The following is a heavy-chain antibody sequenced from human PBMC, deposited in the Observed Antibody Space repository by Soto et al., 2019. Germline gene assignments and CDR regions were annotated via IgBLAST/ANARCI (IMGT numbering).Heavy chain of an antibody. D-gene: IGHD2-2*01. Sequence: QVQLQESGPGLVKPSQTLSLTCTVSGGSISSGDYYWSWIRQPPGKGLEWIGYIYYSGSTYYNPSLKSRVTVSLYTSKNQLSLKLRSVNAADTALYYCARRYCISTGGYALFDYWGQGTLVTVSS. V-gene: IGHV4-30-4*01. CDR1: GGSISSGDYY. J-gene: IGHJ4*02. CDR3: ARRYCISTGGYALFDY. CDR2: IYYSGST.